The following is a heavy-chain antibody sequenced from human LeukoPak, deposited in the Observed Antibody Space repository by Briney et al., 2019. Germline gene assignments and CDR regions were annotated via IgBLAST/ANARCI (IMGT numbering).Heavy chain of an antibody. J-gene: IGHJ4*02. V-gene: IGHV4-39*01. CDR2: VYYSGST. D-gene: IGHD2-8*01. CDR1: SGSISSSNSY. Sequence: SETLSLTCSVSSGSISSSNSYWGWIRQPPGERLEWIASVYYSGSTYYNPSLKSRVTISVDTSKKQFSLKLSSVTAADTAVYYCARHEWRDYFDFWGQGTLATVSS. CDR3: ARHEWRDYFDF.